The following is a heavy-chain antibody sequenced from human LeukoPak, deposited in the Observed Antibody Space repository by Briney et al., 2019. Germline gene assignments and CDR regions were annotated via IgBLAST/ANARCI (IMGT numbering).Heavy chain of an antibody. CDR3: ARLRWLVRGFDY. Sequence: PSETLSLTCTVSGGSISSSSYYWGWTRQPPGKGLEWIGSIYYSGSTYYNPSLKSRVTISVDTSKNQFSLKLSSVTAADTTVYYYARLRWLVRGFDYWGQGTLVTVSS. CDR1: GGSISSSSYY. D-gene: IGHD6-19*01. CDR2: IYYSGST. J-gene: IGHJ4*02. V-gene: IGHV4-39*01.